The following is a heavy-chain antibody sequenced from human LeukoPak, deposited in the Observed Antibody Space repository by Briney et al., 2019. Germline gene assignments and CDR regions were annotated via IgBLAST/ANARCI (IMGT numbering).Heavy chain of an antibody. CDR2: LYSSGNT. CDR1: GGSISSGSYY. V-gene: IGHV4-61*02. Sequence: SQTLSLTCTVSGGSISSGSYYWSWIRQPAGKGLEWIGRLYSSGNTNYNPSLKSRVTISVDTSKNQFSLKLTSVTAADTAVYYCARVTGYMIEDYFDYWGQGTLVTVSS. D-gene: IGHD3-22*01. J-gene: IGHJ4*02. CDR3: ARVTGYMIEDYFDY.